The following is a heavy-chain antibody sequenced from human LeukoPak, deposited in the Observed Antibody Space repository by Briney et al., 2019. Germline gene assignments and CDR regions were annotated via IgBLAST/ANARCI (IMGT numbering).Heavy chain of an antibody. V-gene: IGHV4-61*01. J-gene: IGHJ3*02. CDR1: GGSVSSNFYY. CDR2: VHYGGST. D-gene: IGHD5-18*01. Sequence: PSETLSLTCTVSGGSVSSNFYYWSWIRQPPGKGPEWIGYVHYGGSTNYNPSLKSRVTISLGTSKNQFSLRLSSVTAADTAVYHCARGFGWIQLWSRKVRNAFDIWGQGTMVTVSS. CDR3: ARGFGWIQLWSRKVRNAFDI.